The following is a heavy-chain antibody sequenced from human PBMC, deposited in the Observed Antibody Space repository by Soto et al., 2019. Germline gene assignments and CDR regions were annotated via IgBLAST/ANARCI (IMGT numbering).Heavy chain of an antibody. D-gene: IGHD2-15*01. CDR2: ISSSGSTI. CDR3: ARNGYCSRDACSYGVDV. J-gene: IGHJ6*02. V-gene: IGHV3-11*01. Sequence: PGGSLRLSCAASGFSFSDYYMSWIRQAPGKGLEWVSYISSSGSTIYYADSVKGRFTVSRDNAKDSLWLQVNSLRADDTAVYYWARNGYCSRDACSYGVDVWGQGTTVTVSS. CDR1: GFSFSDYY.